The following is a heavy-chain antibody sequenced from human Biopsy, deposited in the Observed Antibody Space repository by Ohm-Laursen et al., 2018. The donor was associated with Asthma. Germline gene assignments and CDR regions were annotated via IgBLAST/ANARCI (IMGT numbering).Heavy chain of an antibody. D-gene: IGHD2-2*01. V-gene: IGHV1-69*13. CDR1: VGTFNTYV. CDR2: IKSVLGTT. CDR3: ARKAGSCISRTCYSLDF. J-gene: IGHJ4*02. Sequence: GASVKVSCKSLVGTFNTYVIGWVRQAPGQGLEWMGWIKSVLGTTTYPQKFQDRVTLTADDSTSTVYKELSSLRSEDTAVYYCARKAGSCISRTCYSLDFWGQGTLVTVSS.